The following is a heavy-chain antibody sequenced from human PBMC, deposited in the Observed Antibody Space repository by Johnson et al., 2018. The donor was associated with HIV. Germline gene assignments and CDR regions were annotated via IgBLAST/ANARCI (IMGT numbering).Heavy chain of an antibody. CDR3: ASAPPGGAFDI. J-gene: IGHJ3*02. Sequence: QVQLVESGGGVVQPGRSLRLSCAASGFTFSSYAMHWVRQAPGKGLEWVAVISYDGSNKYYADSVKGRFTISRDNSKNTLYLQMNSLRAEDTAVYYCASAPPGGAFDIWGQGTMVTVSS. V-gene: IGHV3-30*04. CDR2: ISYDGSNK. D-gene: IGHD6-25*01. CDR1: GFTFSSYA.